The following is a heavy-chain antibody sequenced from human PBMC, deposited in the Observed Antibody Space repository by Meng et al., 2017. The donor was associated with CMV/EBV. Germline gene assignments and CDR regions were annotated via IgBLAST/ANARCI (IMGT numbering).Heavy chain of an antibody. CDR2: VSYDESEK. CDR1: GFDFSSYA. D-gene: IGHD5-18*01. V-gene: IGHV3-30*04. J-gene: IGHJ1*01. CDR3: AKRLHAVQWVSASTEYFQH. Sequence: GESLKISCAASGFDFSSYAMHWVRQVPGKGLEWVAVVSYDESEKYYADSVKGRFTISRDNSKNTLYLQMNSLTIEDEAIYYCAKRLHAVQWVSASTEYFQHWGQGTLVTVSS.